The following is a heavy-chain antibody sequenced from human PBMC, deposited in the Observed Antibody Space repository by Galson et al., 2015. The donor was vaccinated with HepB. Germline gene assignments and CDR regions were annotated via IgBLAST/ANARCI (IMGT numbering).Heavy chain of an antibody. Sequence: QSGAEVKKPGESLKISCKGSGYSFTSYWIGWVRQMPGKGLEWMGIIYPGDSDTRYSPSFQGQVTISADKSISTAYLQWSSLKASDTAMYYCARHPLVYYYGSGRYYFDYWGQGTLVTVSS. CDR3: ARHPLVYYYGSGRYYFDY. D-gene: IGHD3-10*01. CDR2: IYPGDSDT. V-gene: IGHV5-51*01. CDR1: GYSFTSYW. J-gene: IGHJ4*02.